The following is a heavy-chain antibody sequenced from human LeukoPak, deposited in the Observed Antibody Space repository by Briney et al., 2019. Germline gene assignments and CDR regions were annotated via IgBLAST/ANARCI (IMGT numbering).Heavy chain of an antibody. CDR3: AKDLGGRIFGAIYYDSSGYRFDY. V-gene: IGHV4-59*01. J-gene: IGHJ4*02. Sequence: SETLSLTCTVSGGSISSYYWSWIRQPPGKGLEWIGYIYYSGSTNYNPSLKSRVTISVDTSKNQFSLKLSSVTAADTAVYYCAKDLGGRIFGAIYYDSSGYRFDYWGQGTLVTVSS. CDR1: GGSISSYY. CDR2: IYYSGST. D-gene: IGHD3-22*01.